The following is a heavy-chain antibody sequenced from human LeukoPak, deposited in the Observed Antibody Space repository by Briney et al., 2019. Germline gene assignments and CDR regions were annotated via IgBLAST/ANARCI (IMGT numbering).Heavy chain of an antibody. V-gene: IGHV1-18*01. CDR1: GYTFTSYG. CDR2: ISAYNGNT. Sequence: ASVKVSCKASGYTFTSYGISWVRQAPGQGPEWMGWISAYNGNTNYAQKLQGRVTMTTDTSTSTAYMELRSLRSDDTAVYYCARDWAYYYGSGSYQVWFDPWGQGTLVTVSS. J-gene: IGHJ5*02. D-gene: IGHD3-10*01. CDR3: ARDWAYYYGSGSYQVWFDP.